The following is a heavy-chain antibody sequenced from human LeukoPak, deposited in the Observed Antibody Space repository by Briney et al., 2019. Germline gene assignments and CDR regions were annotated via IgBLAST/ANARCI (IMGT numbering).Heavy chain of an antibody. CDR2: ISAYNGNT. Sequence: ASVKVSCKASGYTFTSYGIGWVRQAPGQGLEWMGWISAYNGNTNYPQKLQGRFTMTTDTSTSTAYMELRSLRSNDTAVYYCARDFSPSSSWPKRYYGMDVWGQGTRVTVSS. CDR3: ARDFSPSSSWPKRYYGMDV. D-gene: IGHD6-13*01. V-gene: IGHV1-18*01. J-gene: IGHJ6*02. CDR1: GYTFTSYG.